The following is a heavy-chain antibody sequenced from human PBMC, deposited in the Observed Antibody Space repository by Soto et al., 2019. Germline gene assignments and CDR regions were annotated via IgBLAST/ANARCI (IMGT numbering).Heavy chain of an antibody. CDR1: VDSMRTYY. Sequence: QVQLQESGPGLVKPSETLSLTCSVSVDSMRTYYWNWIRQPPGGGLEWIGHIYYSGSTNYNPSLPSRVTMSVDTSTNHFSLQLSAMTAADTAVYYCPRAGTSTWYFDLWGRGTLVIVSS. CDR2: IYYSGST. D-gene: IGHD1-1*01. J-gene: IGHJ2*01. CDR3: PRAGTSTWYFDL. V-gene: IGHV4-59*01.